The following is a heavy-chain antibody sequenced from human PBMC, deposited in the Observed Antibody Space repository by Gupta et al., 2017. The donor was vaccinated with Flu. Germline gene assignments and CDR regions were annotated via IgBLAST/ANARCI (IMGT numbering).Heavy chain of an antibody. J-gene: IGHJ3*02. V-gene: IGHV6-1*01. CDR2: TYYRSKLYN. Sequence: VSSNSAAWNWIRQAPSRGLEWLGRTYYRSKLYNDYAPSVKNRININPDTSKNQFSLQLNSVTPEDTARDYCERGRVSALDIWGQGTMVTVSS. CDR3: ERGRVSALDI. D-gene: IGHD3-3*01. CDR1: VSSNSAA.